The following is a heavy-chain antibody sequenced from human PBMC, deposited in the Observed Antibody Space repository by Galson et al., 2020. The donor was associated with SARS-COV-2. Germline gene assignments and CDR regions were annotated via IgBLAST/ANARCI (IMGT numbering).Heavy chain of an antibody. CDR3: ARGAGMMSSGKYFDL. D-gene: IGHD1-26*01. V-gene: IGHV4-59*08. CDR1: TDSISNFL. CDR2: IHYSGRS. Sequence: SETLSLTCTVSTDSISNFLWPWIRQPPGKGLEWIGDIHYSGRSNYNPSLKSRVTMSLDTSMKHFSLKLRSVTVADTAVFYCARGAGMMSSGKYFDLWGRGTLVTVSS. J-gene: IGHJ2*01.